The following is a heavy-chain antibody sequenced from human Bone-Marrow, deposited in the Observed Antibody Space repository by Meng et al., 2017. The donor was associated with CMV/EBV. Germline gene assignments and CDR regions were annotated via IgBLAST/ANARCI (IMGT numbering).Heavy chain of an antibody. D-gene: IGHD3-22*01. CDR1: GFTFSSYG. V-gene: IGHV3-30*02. J-gene: IGHJ6*02. CDR3: ARDYYYDSSGYGMDV. CDR2: IRYDGSNK. Sequence: GESLKISCAASGFTFSSYGMHWVRQAPGKGLEWVAFIRYDGSNKYYADSVKGRFTISRDNSKNSLYLQMNSLRAEDTAVYYCARDYYYDSSGYGMDVWGQGTTVTVSS.